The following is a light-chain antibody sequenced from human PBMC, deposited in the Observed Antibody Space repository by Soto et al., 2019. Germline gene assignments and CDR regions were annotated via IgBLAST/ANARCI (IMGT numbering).Light chain of an antibody. Sequence: EIVLTQSPGTLSLSPGERATLSCRASQSLSSNYLAWYQQKPGQAPRLLIYGASSRANGIPDRFSGSGSGTDFTLTISRLEPEDSAVYYCQQNVRSPRTFGQGTRVEIK. CDR1: QSLSSNY. CDR2: GAS. V-gene: IGKV3-20*01. CDR3: QQNVRSPRT. J-gene: IGKJ1*01.